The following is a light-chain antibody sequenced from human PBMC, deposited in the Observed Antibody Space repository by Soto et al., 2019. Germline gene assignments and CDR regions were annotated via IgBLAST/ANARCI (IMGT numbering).Light chain of an antibody. CDR2: DAS. V-gene: IGKV3-11*01. J-gene: IGKJ4*01. CDR1: QSVSIY. CDR3: QHRYSWPLT. Sequence: EIVLTQSPATLSLSPGERATLSCRASQSVSIYLAWYQHRPGQAPRLLIYDASNRATGIPARFSGSGSGTDFTLTISSLEPEDVAVYYGQHRYSWPLTFGGGTRVEIK.